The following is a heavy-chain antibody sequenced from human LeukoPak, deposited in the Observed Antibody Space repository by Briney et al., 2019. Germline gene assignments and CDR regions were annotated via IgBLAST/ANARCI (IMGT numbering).Heavy chain of an antibody. J-gene: IGHJ4*02. Sequence: GASVKVSCKASGYTFTGYYMHWVRQAPGQGLEWMGWINPNSGGTNYAQKFQGWVTMTRDTSISTAYMELSRLRSDDTAVYYCARSLIIVTTVGAWDYWGQGTLVTVSS. CDR2: INPNSGGT. CDR1: GYTFTGYY. CDR3: ARSLIIVTTVGAWDY. V-gene: IGHV1-2*04. D-gene: IGHD4-11*01.